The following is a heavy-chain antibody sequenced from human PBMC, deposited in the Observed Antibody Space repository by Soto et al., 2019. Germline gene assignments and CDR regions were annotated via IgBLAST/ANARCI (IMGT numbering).Heavy chain of an antibody. V-gene: IGHV4-59*01. CDR3: ASSGIVGRQGKTWFDP. CDR2: ISYRGST. CDR1: AGSITTSY. D-gene: IGHD6-6*01. Sequence: PSETLSLTCTVSAGSITTSYWSLIRQPLGKALEWIGSISYRGSTNYNPSLKSRLTISIDTSKSQIYLKLTSMPTADTAVYYCASSGIVGRQGKTWFDPWWQGDLIAVSS. J-gene: IGHJ5*02.